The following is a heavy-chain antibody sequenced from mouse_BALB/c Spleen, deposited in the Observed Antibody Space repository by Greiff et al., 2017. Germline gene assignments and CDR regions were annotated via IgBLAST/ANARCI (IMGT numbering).Heavy chain of an antibody. CDR3: ARDGGFLYYYAMDY. CDR2: IRNKANGYTT. Sequence: EVKLMESGGGLVQPGGSLRLSCATSGFTFTDYYMSWVRQPPGKALEWLGFIRNKANGYTTEYSASVKGRFTISRDNSQSILYLQMNTLRAEDSATYYCARDGGFLYYYAMDYWGQGTSVTVSS. V-gene: IGHV7-3*02. J-gene: IGHJ4*01. CDR1: GFTFTDYY.